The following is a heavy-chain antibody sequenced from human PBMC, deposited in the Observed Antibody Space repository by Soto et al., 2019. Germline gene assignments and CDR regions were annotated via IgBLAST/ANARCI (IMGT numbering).Heavy chain of an antibody. J-gene: IGHJ5*02. CDR3: ARQAHYDFWSGYRNWFDP. CDR2: IYYSGST. CDR1: GGSISSYY. Sequence: ALETLSLTCTVAGGSISSYYWSWILQPPGKGLEWIGYIYYSGSTNYNPSLKSRVTISVDTSKNQFSLKLSSVTAADTAVYYCARQAHYDFWSGYRNWFDPWGQGTLVPVSS. V-gene: IGHV4-59*08. D-gene: IGHD3-3*01.